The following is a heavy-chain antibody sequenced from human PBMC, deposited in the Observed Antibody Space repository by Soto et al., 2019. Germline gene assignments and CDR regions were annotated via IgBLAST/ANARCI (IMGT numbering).Heavy chain of an antibody. Sequence: GGSLRLSCVGSGFTFSTYSINWVRQAPGKGLEWVSSISSRSDIYYADSVKGRFTISRDNAKNSVSLQMNSPRAEDTAVYYCAREYTAWPLAYGLDVWGQGTTVTVSS. D-gene: IGHD2-2*02. CDR1: GFTFSTYS. J-gene: IGHJ6*02. V-gene: IGHV3-21*01. CDR2: ISSRSDI. CDR3: AREYTAWPLAYGLDV.